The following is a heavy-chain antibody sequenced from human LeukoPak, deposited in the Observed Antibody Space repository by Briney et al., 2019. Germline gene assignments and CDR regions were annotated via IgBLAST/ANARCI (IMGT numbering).Heavy chain of an antibody. Sequence: SETLSLTCTVSGGSISSYYWSWIRRSPGKGLECIGYIHYTGSTNYNPSLKSRVTISVETSKNQFSLKLKSVTAADTAVYYCARGRGQQLGNFVYWGQGTLVTVSS. J-gene: IGHJ4*02. CDR1: GGSISSYY. D-gene: IGHD6-13*01. CDR3: ARGRGQQLGNFVY. CDR2: IHYTGST. V-gene: IGHV4-59*01.